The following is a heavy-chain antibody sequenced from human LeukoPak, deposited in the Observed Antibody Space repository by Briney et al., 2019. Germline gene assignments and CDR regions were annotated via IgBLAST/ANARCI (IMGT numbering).Heavy chain of an antibody. V-gene: IGHV4-4*07. CDR3: ARATREAEEAYYFDY. CDR2: IYASGST. J-gene: IGHJ4*02. Sequence: SETLSLTCTVSGGSISNYYWSWVRQPAGKGLEWIGRIYASGSTNYHPSLQSRVTMSIDTSKNQFSLKLNSVTAADTAVYYCARATREAEEAYYFDYWGQETLVTVSS. D-gene: IGHD5-12*01. CDR1: GGSISNYY.